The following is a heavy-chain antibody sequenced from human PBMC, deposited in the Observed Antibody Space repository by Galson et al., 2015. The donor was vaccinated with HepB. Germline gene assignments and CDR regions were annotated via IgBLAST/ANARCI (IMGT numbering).Heavy chain of an antibody. Sequence: SLRLSCAASGFTFSSYDMHWVRQVTGKGLEWVSGIDTAGGTYYPGSVKGRFTNSRENAKNSLYLQMNSLRAGDTAVYYCARAFPGGVFDYWGQGTLVTVSS. J-gene: IGHJ4*02. V-gene: IGHV3-13*04. D-gene: IGHD2/OR15-2a*01. CDR2: IDTAGGT. CDR3: ARAFPGGVFDY. CDR1: GFTFSSYD.